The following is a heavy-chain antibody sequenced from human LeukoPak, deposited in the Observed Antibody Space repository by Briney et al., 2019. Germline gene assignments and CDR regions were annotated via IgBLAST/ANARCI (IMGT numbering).Heavy chain of an antibody. J-gene: IGHJ4*02. CDR1: GYTFTSYA. D-gene: IGHD3-22*01. CDR2: INAGNGNT. V-gene: IGHV1-3*01. CDR3: ARSDSSGYYYFDY. Sequence: GASVKVSCKASGYTFTSYAMHWVRQAPGQRLEWMGWINAGNGNTKYSQKFQGRVTITRDTSASTAYMELSSLRSEDTAVCYCARSDSSGYYYFDYWGQGTLVTVSS.